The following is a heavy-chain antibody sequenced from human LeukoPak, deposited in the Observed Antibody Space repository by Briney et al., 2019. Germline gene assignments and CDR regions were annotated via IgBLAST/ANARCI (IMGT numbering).Heavy chain of an antibody. J-gene: IGHJ3*02. Sequence: PGGSLRLSCAASGFTFDDYGMSWVRQAPGKGLEWVSGINWNGGSTGYADSVKGRFTISRDNAKNSLCLQMNSLRAEDTALYYCARDVGEASPADAFDIWGQGTMVTVSS. D-gene: IGHD2-15*01. V-gene: IGHV3-20*04. CDR1: GFTFDDYG. CDR3: ARDVGEASPADAFDI. CDR2: INWNGGST.